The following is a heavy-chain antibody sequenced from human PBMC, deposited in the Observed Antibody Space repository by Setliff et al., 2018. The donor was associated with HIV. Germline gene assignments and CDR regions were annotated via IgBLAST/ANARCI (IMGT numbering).Heavy chain of an antibody. Sequence: PSETLPLTCTVSGDSISTDYWTWIRQPPGKGLEWIGYIYNSASTSYNPSLKSRVTISVDTSKNQFSLKLSSVTAADTAVYYCARHSPSDYWGQGTLVTVSS. CDR2: IYNSAST. V-gene: IGHV4-59*08. J-gene: IGHJ4*02. CDR1: GDSISTDY. CDR3: ARHSPSDY.